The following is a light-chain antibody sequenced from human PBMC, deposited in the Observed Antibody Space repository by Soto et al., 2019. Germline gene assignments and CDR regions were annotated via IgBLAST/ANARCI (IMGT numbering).Light chain of an antibody. J-gene: IGKJ2*01. CDR2: DAS. Sequence: EIVLTQSPGTLSLSPGETATLSCRASQSVRSNYLAWYQQKPGQAPRLLIYDASSRATGIPDRFSGSGSDTDFTLTISRLEPEDFAVYYCQQYAGSPRTFGQGTKLEI. V-gene: IGKV3-20*01. CDR3: QQYAGSPRT. CDR1: QSVRSNY.